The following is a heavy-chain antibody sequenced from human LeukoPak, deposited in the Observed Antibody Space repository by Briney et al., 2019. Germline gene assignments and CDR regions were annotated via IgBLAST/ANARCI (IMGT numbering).Heavy chain of an antibody. D-gene: IGHD6-19*01. V-gene: IGHV3-23*01. CDR2: ISGSGDRK. J-gene: IGHJ4*02. Sequence: GGSLRLSCAASGFTISRYAMSWVRQAPGKGLEWVSAISGSGDRKHDEDSVKRRFTISRDNSKNTAYQQMNSLRADDTAVYYCAKERSSGWPFDYWGQGTLVTVSS. CDR3: AKERSSGWPFDY. CDR1: GFTISRYA.